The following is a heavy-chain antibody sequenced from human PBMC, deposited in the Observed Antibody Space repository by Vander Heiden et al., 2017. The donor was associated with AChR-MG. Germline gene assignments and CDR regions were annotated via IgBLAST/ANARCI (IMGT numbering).Heavy chain of an antibody. CDR1: GFTFSSYW. CDR2: INSDGSST. D-gene: IGHD3-10*01. Sequence: EVQLVESGGGLVQPGGSLRLSCAASGFTFSSYWMHWVRQAPGKGLVWVSRINSDGSSTSYADSVKGRFTISRDNAKNTLYLQMNSLRAEDTAVYYCARGEGYGSGSYYSGDYWGQGTLVTVSS. V-gene: IGHV3-74*01. J-gene: IGHJ4*02. CDR3: ARGEGYGSGSYYSGDY.